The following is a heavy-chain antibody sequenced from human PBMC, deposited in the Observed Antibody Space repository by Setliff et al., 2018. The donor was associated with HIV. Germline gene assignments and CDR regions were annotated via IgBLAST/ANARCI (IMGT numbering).Heavy chain of an antibody. CDR1: GYTFTDYT. CDR3: ARGRLRNYFDY. J-gene: IGHJ4*02. CDR2: INAGNGYT. D-gene: IGHD2-8*01. Sequence: ASVKVSCKASGYTFTDYTIHWVRQAPGQRLEWMGWINAGNGYTKYSQKFQGRVSITRDTSASKAYLELSSLRSEDTAVYYCARGRLRNYFDYWGQGTLVTVSS. V-gene: IGHV1-3*01.